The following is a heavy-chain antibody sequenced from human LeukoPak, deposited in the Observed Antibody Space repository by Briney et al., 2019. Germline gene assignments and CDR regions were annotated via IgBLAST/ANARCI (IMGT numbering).Heavy chain of an antibody. CDR3: ARGTGEVTAGYY. J-gene: IGHJ4*02. Sequence: GGSLRLSCAASGFTFSSYAMHWVRQAPGKGLEWVAVISYDGSNKYYADSVKGRFTISRDNSKNTLYLQMNSLRAEDTAVYYCARGTGEVTAGYYWGQGTLVTVSS. CDR2: ISYDGSNK. D-gene: IGHD3-16*01. CDR1: GFTFSSYA. V-gene: IGHV3-30-3*01.